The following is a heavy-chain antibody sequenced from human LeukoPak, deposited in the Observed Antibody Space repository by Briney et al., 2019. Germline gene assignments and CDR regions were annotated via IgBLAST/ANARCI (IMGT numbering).Heavy chain of an antibody. Sequence: PSQTLSLTCTVSGGSISSGNYYWSWIRQPAGKGLKWIGRIYTSGSTNYNPSLKSRVTMSVDTSKNQFSLKLSSVTAADTAVYYCARDDGLVSAAMNAFDIWGQGTMVTVSS. CDR1: GGSISSGNYY. J-gene: IGHJ3*02. D-gene: IGHD2-2*01. CDR2: IYTSGST. CDR3: ARDDGLVSAAMNAFDI. V-gene: IGHV4-61*02.